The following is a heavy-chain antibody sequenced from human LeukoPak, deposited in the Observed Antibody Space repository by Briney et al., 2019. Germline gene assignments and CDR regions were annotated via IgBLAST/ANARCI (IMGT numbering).Heavy chain of an antibody. V-gene: IGHV3-33*01. CDR1: GFTFKNYG. J-gene: IGHJ4*02. CDR3: ARDRVLYSSSFSPGY. Sequence: GGSLRLSCAASGFTFKNYGMHWVRQAPGKGLEWVGVIWYDGSNKQYGDSVKGRFTITRDNSKNSLYLQMNSLRAEDTAVYYCARDRVLYSSSFSPGYWGQGTLVTVSS. CDR2: IWYDGSNK. D-gene: IGHD6-6*01.